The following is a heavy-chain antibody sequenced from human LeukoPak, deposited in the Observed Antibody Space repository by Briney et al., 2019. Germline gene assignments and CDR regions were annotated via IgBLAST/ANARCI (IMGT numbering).Heavy chain of an antibody. Sequence: PGGSLRLSCAVSGFTFRSFPFHWVRQAPGKGLEWVAAISTDGSYKYHGDSVKGRFTISRDNPMNNLYLQMNGLRPDDTAVYYCARSLIPGRWYFDLWGRGTLVTVSS. J-gene: IGHJ2*01. CDR2: ISTDGSYK. CDR3: ARSLIPGRWYFDL. CDR1: GFTFRSFP. D-gene: IGHD3-16*01. V-gene: IGHV3-30*04.